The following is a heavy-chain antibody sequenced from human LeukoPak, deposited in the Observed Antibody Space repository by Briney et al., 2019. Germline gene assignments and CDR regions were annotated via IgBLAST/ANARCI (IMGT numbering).Heavy chain of an antibody. CDR2: VNHSGST. CDR1: GGSFSVYY. Sequence: SETLSLTCAVYGGSFSVYYWSWIRQPPGKGLEWIGEVNHSGSTNYNPSLKSRVTISVDTSKNQFSLKLSSVTAADTAVYYCARGRGGADIVVVPADLYYYYGMDVWGQGTTVTVSS. CDR3: ARGRGGADIVVVPADLYYYYGMDV. J-gene: IGHJ6*02. V-gene: IGHV4-34*01. D-gene: IGHD2-2*01.